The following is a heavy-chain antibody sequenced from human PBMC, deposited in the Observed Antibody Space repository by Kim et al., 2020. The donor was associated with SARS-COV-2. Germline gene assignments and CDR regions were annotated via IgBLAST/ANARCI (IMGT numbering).Heavy chain of an antibody. Sequence: GGSLRLSCAASGFTFSSYSMNWVRQAPGKGLEWVSSISSSSSYIYYADSVKGRFTISRDNAKNSLYLQMNSLRAEDTAVYYCARNTHTAMVNTYLAGAFYYYYGMDVWGQGPTVTVSS. CDR1: GFTFSSYS. CDR2: ISSSSSYI. D-gene: IGHD5-18*01. V-gene: IGHV3-21*01. J-gene: IGHJ6*02. CDR3: ARNTHTAMVNTYLAGAFYYYYGMDV.